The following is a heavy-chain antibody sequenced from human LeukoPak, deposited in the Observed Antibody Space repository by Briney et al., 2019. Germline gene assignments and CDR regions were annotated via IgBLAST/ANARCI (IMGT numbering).Heavy chain of an antibody. CDR2: INPSDSYI. D-gene: IGHD1-1*01. CDR1: GYSFASYW. V-gene: IGHV5-10-1*01. J-gene: IGHJ6*02. CDR3: ARMQRDYYYHGMDV. Sequence: GEFLKISCKGSGYSFASYWIRWARQMPGKGLEWMVRINPSDSYIKYSPSFQGHVTISANKSIDTAYLQWSNLKASDTAMYYCARMQRDYYYHGMDVWGQGTTVTVSS.